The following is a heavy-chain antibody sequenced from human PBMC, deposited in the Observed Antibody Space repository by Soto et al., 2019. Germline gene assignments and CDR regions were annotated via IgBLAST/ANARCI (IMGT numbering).Heavy chain of an antibody. D-gene: IGHD4-17*01. J-gene: IGHJ6*02. CDR3: AKILQLGDYAYYYYGMDV. V-gene: IGHV3-30*18. CDR2: ISYDGSNK. Sequence: QVQLVGSGGGVVQPGRSLRLSCAASGFTFSSYGMHWVRQAPGKGLKGVAVISYDGSNKYYADSVKGRFTISRDNSKNTLYLQMNSLRAEDTAVYYCAKILQLGDYAYYYYGMDVWGQGTTVTVSS. CDR1: GFTFSSYG.